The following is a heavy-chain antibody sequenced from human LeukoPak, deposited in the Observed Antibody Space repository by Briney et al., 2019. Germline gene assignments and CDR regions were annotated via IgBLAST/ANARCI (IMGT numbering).Heavy chain of an antibody. CDR3: ARSSTSSSSVFDY. Sequence: SVKVSCKASGGTFSSYAISWVRQAPGQGLEWMGGIIPIFGTANYAQKFQGRVTITTDESTGTAYMELSSLRSEDTAVYYCARSSTSSSSVFDYWGQGTLVTVSS. J-gene: IGHJ4*02. CDR1: GGTFSSYA. CDR2: IIPIFGTA. D-gene: IGHD6-6*01. V-gene: IGHV1-69*05.